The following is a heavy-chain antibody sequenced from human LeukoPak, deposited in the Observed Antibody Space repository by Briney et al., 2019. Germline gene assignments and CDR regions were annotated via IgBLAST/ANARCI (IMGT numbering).Heavy chain of an antibody. V-gene: IGHV4-39*07. Sequence: PSETLSLTCTVSVGSISSSDYYWSWIRQPPGKGLEWLGNIYYTGSTSYNPSLKSRVPFSVDTFKNQFSLHLNSVTAADTAVYFCARENYCTNGVCWAFDPWGQGTLVTVSS. CDR3: ARENYCTNGVCWAFDP. CDR2: IYYTGST. J-gene: IGHJ5*02. CDR1: VGSISSSDYY. D-gene: IGHD2-8*01.